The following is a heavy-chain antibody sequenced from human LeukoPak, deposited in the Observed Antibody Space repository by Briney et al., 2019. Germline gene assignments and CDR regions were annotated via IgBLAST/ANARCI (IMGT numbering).Heavy chain of an antibody. CDR2: IRSKVNYYAT. V-gene: IGHV3-73*01. D-gene: IGHD5-18*01. J-gene: IGHJ3*02. CDR1: GFTFSGAA. CDR3: ARDTAMESDAFDI. Sequence: PGGSLRLSCAASGFTFSGAAVHWVRQASGKGLEWVGRIRSKVNYYATEYTASVRGRFTISRDDSKNTAYLQMNSLRAEDTAVYYCARDTAMESDAFDIWGQGTMVTVSS.